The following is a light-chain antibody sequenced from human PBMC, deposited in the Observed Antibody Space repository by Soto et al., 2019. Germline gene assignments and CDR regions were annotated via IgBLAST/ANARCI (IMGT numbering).Light chain of an antibody. V-gene: IGKV3-20*01. CDR1: QSVTSSY. Sequence: EIVLTQSPGTLSLSPGERATLSCRASQSVTSSYLAWYQQKPGQAPRLLMYGTSSRATGIPYRFSGSGSGTDFTLTITRLEPEDFVVYYCQHYADSSMTFGQGTRLEIK. CDR2: GTS. CDR3: QHYADSSMT. J-gene: IGKJ5*01.